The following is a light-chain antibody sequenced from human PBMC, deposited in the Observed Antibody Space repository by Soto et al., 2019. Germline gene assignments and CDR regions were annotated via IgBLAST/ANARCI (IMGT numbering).Light chain of an antibody. J-gene: IGKJ4*01. Sequence: EIEMTQSPATLSVSPGERATLSCRASQSVNTNLAWYQQKPGQAPRLLIYGASTRAPGIPARFSGSGSGTEFTLTVSSLQSEDFAIYYCQQYNRWPPGLTFGGGTKVEV. CDR3: QQYNRWPPGLT. V-gene: IGKV3-15*01. CDR1: QSVNTN. CDR2: GAS.